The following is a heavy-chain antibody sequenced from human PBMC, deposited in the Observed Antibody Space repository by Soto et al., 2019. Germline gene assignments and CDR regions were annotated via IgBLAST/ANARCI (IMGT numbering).Heavy chain of an antibody. CDR3: ARATPRIGGFDI. Sequence: QVQLQESGPGLVKPSETLSLTCSVSGGPISSYYCTWIRQSPEKGLEWIGYIYDSAITNYNPSVRSRVTISADTSKNQFSLRLSSVTAADTAVYYCARATPRIGGFDIWGQGAMVTVSS. CDR1: GGPISSYY. D-gene: IGHD5-12*01. CDR2: IYDSAIT. V-gene: IGHV4-59*01. J-gene: IGHJ3*02.